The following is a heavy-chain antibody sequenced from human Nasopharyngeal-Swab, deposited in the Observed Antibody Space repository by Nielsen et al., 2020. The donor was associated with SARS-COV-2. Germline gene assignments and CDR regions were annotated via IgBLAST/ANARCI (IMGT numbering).Heavy chain of an antibody. Sequence: GGSLRLSCAAPGFTFSSYAMSWVRQAPGKGLEWVSAISGSGGSTYYADSVKGRFTISRDNSKNTLYLQMNSLRAEDTAVYYCAKVSHVLRFLEWLLYRDTSDMDVWGKGTTVTVSS. CDR3: AKVSHVLRFLEWLLYRDTSDMDV. CDR1: GFTFSSYA. D-gene: IGHD3-3*01. CDR2: ISGSGGST. J-gene: IGHJ6*03. V-gene: IGHV3-23*01.